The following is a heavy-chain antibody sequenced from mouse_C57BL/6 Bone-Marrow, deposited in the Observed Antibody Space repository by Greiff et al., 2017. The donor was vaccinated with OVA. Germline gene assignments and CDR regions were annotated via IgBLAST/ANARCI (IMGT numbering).Heavy chain of an antibody. CDR2: IDPETGGT. J-gene: IGHJ3*01. CDR1: GYTFTDYE. D-gene: IGHD1-2*01. Sequence: VKLQESGAELVRPGASVTLSCKASGYTFTDYEMHWVKQTPVHGLEWIGAIDPETGGTAYNQKFKGKAILTADKSSSTAYMELRSLTSEDSAVYYCTRLPLGGFAYGGQGTLVTVSA. V-gene: IGHV1-15*01. CDR3: TRLPLGGFAY.